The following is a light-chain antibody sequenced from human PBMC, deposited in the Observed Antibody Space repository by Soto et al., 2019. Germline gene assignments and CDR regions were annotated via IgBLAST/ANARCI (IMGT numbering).Light chain of an antibody. J-gene: IGLJ1*01. CDR3: AAWDDSLNGYV. Sequence: QPVLTQPPSASGTPGQRVTISCSGGSSNIGTNAVNWYQQLPGTAPKLLIHNNNQRPSGVPDRFSGSKSGTSASLAISGLQSEDEADYYCAAWDDSLNGYVFGTGTKVTVL. CDR2: NNN. V-gene: IGLV1-44*01. CDR1: SSNIGTNA.